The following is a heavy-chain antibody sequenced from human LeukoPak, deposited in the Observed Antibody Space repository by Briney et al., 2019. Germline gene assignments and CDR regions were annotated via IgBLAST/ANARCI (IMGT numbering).Heavy chain of an antibody. V-gene: IGHV5-51*01. CDR1: GYSFTSYW. D-gene: IGHD2-21*02. Sequence: GESLQISCKGSGYSFTSYWIGWVRQMPGKGLEWMGIIYPGDSDTRYSPSFQGQVTISADKSISTAYLQWSSLKASDTAMYYCARVRFYCGGDCYSGAFDIWGQGTMVTVSS. J-gene: IGHJ3*02. CDR3: ARVRFYCGGDCYSGAFDI. CDR2: IYPGDSDT.